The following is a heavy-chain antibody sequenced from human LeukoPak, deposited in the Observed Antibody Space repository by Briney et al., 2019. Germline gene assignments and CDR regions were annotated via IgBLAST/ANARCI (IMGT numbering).Heavy chain of an antibody. V-gene: IGHV1-3*01. CDR3: ARVRLYCSSTSCYFYYYYGMDV. Sequence: ASVKVSCKASGYTFTSYAMHWVRQAPGQRLEWMGWINAGNGNTKYSQKFQGRVTITRDTSASTAYMELSSLRSEDTAVYYCARVRLYCSSTSCYFYYYYGMDVWGQGTTVTVSS. D-gene: IGHD2-2*01. CDR1: GYTFTSYA. CDR2: INAGNGNT. J-gene: IGHJ6*02.